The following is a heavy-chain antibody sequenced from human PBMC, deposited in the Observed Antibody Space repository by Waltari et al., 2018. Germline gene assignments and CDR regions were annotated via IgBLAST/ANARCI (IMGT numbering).Heavy chain of an antibody. CDR2: VHRNGRT. CDR1: GDAMSGNSW. J-gene: IGHJ4*02. D-gene: IGHD2-15*01. V-gene: IGHV4-4*02. CDR3: ARDLGRGLFLDS. Sequence: QLRLQESGPGLVKPSGTLSLTFVVSGDAMSGNSWWSWVRQSPDKGLEWIGQVHRNGRTNYNPSLASRATVSLDSSMNQFSLRILSATAADTAVYYCARDLGRGLFLDSWGQGTLVTVSP.